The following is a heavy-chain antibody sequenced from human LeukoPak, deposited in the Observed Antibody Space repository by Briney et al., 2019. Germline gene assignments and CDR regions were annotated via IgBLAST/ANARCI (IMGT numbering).Heavy chain of an antibody. CDR3: ARQTIIYGDYSDY. V-gene: IGHV3-21*01. CDR2: ITRSSSYI. Sequence: PGGSLRLSCAASGFTFSTYSMNWVRQAPGKGLEWVSSITRSSSYIYYADSVKGRFTISRDNAKNSLYLQMNSLRAEDTAAYYCARQTIIYGDYSDYWGQGTLVTVSS. D-gene: IGHD4/OR15-4a*01. CDR1: GFTFSTYS. J-gene: IGHJ4*02.